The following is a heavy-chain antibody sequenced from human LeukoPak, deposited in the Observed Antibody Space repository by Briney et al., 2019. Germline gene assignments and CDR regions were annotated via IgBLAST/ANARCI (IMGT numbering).Heavy chain of an antibody. V-gene: IGHV3-21*01. CDR3: ARSRAAIGAD. Sequence: PGGSLRLSCAASGFTFSSYAMSWVRQAPGKGLEWVSSISSSSSYIYYADSVKGRFTISRDNAKNSLYLQMNSLRAEDTAVYYCARSRAAIGADWGQGTLVIVSS. D-gene: IGHD2-2*01. J-gene: IGHJ4*02. CDR2: ISSSSSYI. CDR1: GFTFSSYA.